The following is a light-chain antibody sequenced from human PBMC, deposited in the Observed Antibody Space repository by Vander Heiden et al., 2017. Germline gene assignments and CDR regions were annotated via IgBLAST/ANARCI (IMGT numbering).Light chain of an antibody. Sequence: EIVMTHSPATLSVSPGERATLSCRASQSVSSNLAWYQQKPGQAPRLLIYGASTRATGIPARFSGSGSGTEFTLTISSLQSEDFAVYYCQQYNNWPTWTFGQGTKVEIK. V-gene: IGKV3-15*01. CDR1: QSVSSN. J-gene: IGKJ1*01. CDR2: GAS. CDR3: QQYNNWPTWT.